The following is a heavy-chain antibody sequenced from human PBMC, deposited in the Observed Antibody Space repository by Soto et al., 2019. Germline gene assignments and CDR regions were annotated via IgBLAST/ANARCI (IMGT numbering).Heavy chain of an antibody. CDR3: AREDITRGGWFDP. CDR2: ISSSRRTI. V-gene: IGHV3-48*01. CDR1: GFTFSSYS. J-gene: IGHJ5*02. Sequence: EVQLVESGGGLVQPGGSRRLSCAASGFTFSSYSMNWVRQAPGKGLEWVSQISSSRRTIYYADSVKGRFTISRDNAKNSLYLQMNSLRAEDTAVYYCAREDITRGGWFDPWGQGTLVIVSS. D-gene: IGHD3-10*01.